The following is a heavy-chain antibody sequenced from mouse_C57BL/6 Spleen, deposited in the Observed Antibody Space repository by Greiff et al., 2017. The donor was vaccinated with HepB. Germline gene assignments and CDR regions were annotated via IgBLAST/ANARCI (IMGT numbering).Heavy chain of an antibody. CDR3: ARVTTVVDEYYFDY. J-gene: IGHJ2*01. CDR2: IWWDDDK. Sequence: QVTLKVCGPGILQPSQTLSLTCSFSGFSLSTFGMGVGWIRQPSGKGLEWLAHIWWDDDKYYNPALKSRLTISKDTSKNQVFLKIANVDTADTATYYCARVTTVVDEYYFDYWGQGTTLTVSS. CDR1: GFSLSTFGMG. D-gene: IGHD1-1*01. V-gene: IGHV8-8*01.